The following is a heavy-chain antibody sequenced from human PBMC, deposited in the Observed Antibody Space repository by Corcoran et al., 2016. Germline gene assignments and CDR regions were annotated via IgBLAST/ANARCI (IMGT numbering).Heavy chain of an antibody. CDR2: ISSSSSTI. Sequence: EVQLVESGGGLVQPGGSLRLSCAASGFTFSSYSMNWVRQAPGKGLEWVSYISSSSSTIYYADSVKGRFTISRDNAKNSLYLQMNSLRDEDTAWYYGAREVDMVRGVIPSYYYYGMDVWGQGTTVTVSS. CDR1: GFTFSSYS. CDR3: AREVDMVRGVIPSYYYYGMDV. J-gene: IGHJ6*02. D-gene: IGHD3-10*01. V-gene: IGHV3-48*02.